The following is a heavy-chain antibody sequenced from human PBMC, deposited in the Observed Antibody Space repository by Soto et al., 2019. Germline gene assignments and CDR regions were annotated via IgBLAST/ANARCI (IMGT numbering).Heavy chain of an antibody. V-gene: IGHV4-30-4*01. CDR1: GGSISSGDYY. Sequence: PSETLSLTCTVSGGSISSGDYYWSWIRQPPGKGLEWIGYIYYSGSTYYNPSLKSRVTISVDTSKNQFSLKLSSVTAADTAVYYCARASVLRFLEWLPETGGMDVWGQGTTVTVSS. CDR3: ARASVLRFLEWLPETGGMDV. J-gene: IGHJ6*02. D-gene: IGHD3-3*01. CDR2: IYYSGST.